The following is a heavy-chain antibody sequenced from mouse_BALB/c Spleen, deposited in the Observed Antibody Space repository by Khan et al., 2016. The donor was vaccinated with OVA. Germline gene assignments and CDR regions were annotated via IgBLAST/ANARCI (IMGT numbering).Heavy chain of an antibody. CDR2: ISYSGNP. V-gene: IGHV3-8*02. CDR3: ACELRGFAY. CDR1: GDSITRGY. D-gene: IGHD1-1*01. Sequence: EVQLQESGPSLVKPSQTLSLTCSVTGDSITRGYWNWIRKFPGNKLDYMGYISYSGNPYYNPSLKRRISITRDTSKNQYYLQLNSVTTEDTATYYCACELRGFAYWGQGTLVTVSA. J-gene: IGHJ3*01.